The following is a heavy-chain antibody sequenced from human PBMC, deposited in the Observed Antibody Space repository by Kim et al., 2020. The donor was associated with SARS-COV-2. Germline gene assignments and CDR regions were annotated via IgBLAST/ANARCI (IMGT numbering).Heavy chain of an antibody. Sequence: GGSLRLSCAASGFTFSSYSMNWVRQAPGKGLEWVSSISSSSSYIYYADSVKGRFTISRDNAKNSLYLQMNSLRAEDTAVYYCARVRRYGSGSYLFDYWGQGTLVTVYS. CDR1: GFTFSSYS. CDR3: ARVRRYGSGSYLFDY. CDR2: ISSSSSYI. V-gene: IGHV3-21*01. J-gene: IGHJ4*02. D-gene: IGHD3-10*01.